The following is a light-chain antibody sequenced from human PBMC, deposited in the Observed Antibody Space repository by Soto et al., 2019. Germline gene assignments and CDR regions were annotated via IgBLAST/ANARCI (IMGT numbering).Light chain of an antibody. V-gene: IGKV3-20*01. CDR3: QQHSSFPYT. Sequence: EIVLTQSPGSLSLSPRERATLSCRASQSVSSNHLAWYQQKPGQAPRLLIYGASRRATGIPDRFSGSGSGTDFTLTISRLEPEDFGTYYCQQHSSFPYTFGQGTKVEI. J-gene: IGKJ2*01. CDR1: QSVSSNH. CDR2: GAS.